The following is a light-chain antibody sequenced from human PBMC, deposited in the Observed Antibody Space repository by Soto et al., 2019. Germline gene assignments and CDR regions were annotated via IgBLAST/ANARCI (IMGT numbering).Light chain of an antibody. J-gene: IGLJ2*01. CDR3: SSYTGSSTVV. V-gene: IGLV2-14*03. CDR2: DVI. Sequence: QSALTQPASVSGSPGQSITISCTGTSSDVGGYNYVSWYQQHPGKAPKLMIYDVINRPSGVSNRFSGSKSGNTASLTISGLQAEDEADYYCSSYTGSSTVVFGGGTQLTVL. CDR1: SSDVGGYNY.